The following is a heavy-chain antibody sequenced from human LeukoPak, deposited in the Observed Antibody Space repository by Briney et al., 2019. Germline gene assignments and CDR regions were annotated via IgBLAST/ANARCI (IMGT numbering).Heavy chain of an antibody. V-gene: IGHV3-66*01. Sequence: PGGSLRLSCAASGFTVSSNYMSWVRQAPGKCLEWVSVIDIGGSTYYADSGKGRFTISRDNSKNTLYLQMTSLRVEDTAVYYCARGGSRYFHNWGQGTLVTVST. CDR2: IDIGGST. J-gene: IGHJ4*02. CDR3: ARGGSRYFHN. CDR1: GFTVSSNY. D-gene: IGHD3-10*01.